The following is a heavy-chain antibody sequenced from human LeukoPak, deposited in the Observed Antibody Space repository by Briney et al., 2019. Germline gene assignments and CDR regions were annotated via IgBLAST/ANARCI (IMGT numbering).Heavy chain of an antibody. Sequence: QPGGSLRLSCAASGFTFSSYGMHWVRQAPGKGLEWVAVISYDGSNKYYADSVKGRFTISRDNSKNTLYLQMNSLRAEDTAVYYCAKGSRRFTLDGQHDAFDIWGQGTMVTVSS. D-gene: IGHD3-3*01. J-gene: IGHJ3*02. CDR3: AKGSRRFTLDGQHDAFDI. CDR2: ISYDGSNK. CDR1: GFTFSSYG. V-gene: IGHV3-30*18.